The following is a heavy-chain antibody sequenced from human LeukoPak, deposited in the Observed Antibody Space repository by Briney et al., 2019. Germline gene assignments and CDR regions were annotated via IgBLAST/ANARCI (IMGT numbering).Heavy chain of an antibody. CDR1: GGSFSGYY. Sequence: PSETLSLTCAIYGGSFSGYYWSWIRQPPGKGLEWIGEINHSGSTNYNPSLKSRVTISVDTSKNQFSLELSSVTAADTAVYYCARLDYGGNFSPEDVWGQGTTVTVSS. V-gene: IGHV4-34*01. CDR2: INHSGST. D-gene: IGHD4-17*01. J-gene: IGHJ6*02. CDR3: ARLDYGGNFSPEDV.